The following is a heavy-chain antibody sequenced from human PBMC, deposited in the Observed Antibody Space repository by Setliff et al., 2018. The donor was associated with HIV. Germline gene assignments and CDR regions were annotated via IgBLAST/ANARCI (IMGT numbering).Heavy chain of an antibody. CDR3: AKGPRGLGLRYYFDY. D-gene: IGHD3-10*01. V-gene: IGHV4-39*02. CDR2: VYHSGST. Sequence: SETLSLTCTVSGGSISSSSYCWGWIRQPPGKGLEWLATVYHSGSTYYNPSLDTRVTMFADTSKNQFSLRLSPVTAADTAIYYCAKGPRGLGLRYYFDYWAQGSQVTVSS. CDR1: GGSISSSSYC. J-gene: IGHJ4*02.